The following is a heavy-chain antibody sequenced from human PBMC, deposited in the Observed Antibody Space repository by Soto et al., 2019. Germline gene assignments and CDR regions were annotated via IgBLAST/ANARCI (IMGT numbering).Heavy chain of an antibody. V-gene: IGHV4-4*07. CDR1: GGSITNYY. CDR2: MYTKERT. Sequence: QVQLQQSGPGLVKASETLSLTCTVSGGSITNYYWSWIRQPAGKGLEWIGRMYTKERTNYNLSFKSRVTISVDTSKNQFSLKLNAVTAADTAVYYCARDDYKDGGNNWIDPWGQGTLVTVSS. J-gene: IGHJ5*02. CDR3: ARDDYKDGGNNWIDP. D-gene: IGHD3-16*01.